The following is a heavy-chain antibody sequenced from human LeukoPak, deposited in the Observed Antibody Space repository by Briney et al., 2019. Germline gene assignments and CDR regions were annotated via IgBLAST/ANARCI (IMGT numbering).Heavy chain of an antibody. J-gene: IGHJ6*03. Sequence: SVKVSCKASGGTFSSYAISWVRQAPGQGLEWMGGIIPIFGTANYAQKFQGRVTITTDESTSTAYMELSSQRSEDTAVYYCARVVGEDYYYYYYMDVWGKGTTVTVSS. CDR3: ARVVGEDYYYYYYMDV. CDR2: IIPIFGTA. D-gene: IGHD1-26*01. V-gene: IGHV1-69*05. CDR1: GGTFSSYA.